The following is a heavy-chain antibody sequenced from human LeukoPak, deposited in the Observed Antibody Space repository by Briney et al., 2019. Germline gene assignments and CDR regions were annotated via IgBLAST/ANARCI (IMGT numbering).Heavy chain of an antibody. V-gene: IGHV3-23*01. Sequence: PGGSLRLSCAASGFTSSTYAMNWVRQAPGKGLEWVSHISSSGTSTYYADSVKGRFTISRDNSKNTLHLQMNSLRAEDTAIYYCAKCGGGPPSYYYMDVWGKGTTVTVSS. D-gene: IGHD3-16*01. CDR1: GFTSSTYA. CDR2: ISSSGTST. CDR3: AKCGGGPPSYYYMDV. J-gene: IGHJ6*03.